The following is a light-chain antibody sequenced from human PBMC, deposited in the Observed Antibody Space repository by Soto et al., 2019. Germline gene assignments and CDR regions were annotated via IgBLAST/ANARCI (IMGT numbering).Light chain of an antibody. J-gene: IGKJ1*01. V-gene: IGKV3-20*01. CDR2: GAS. CDR1: QSVSSSY. Sequence: IVLTQSPGTLSLSPGERATLSCRASQSVSSSYLAWYQQKPGQAPRLLIYGASSRATGIPDRFSGSGSGTDFTLTISRLGPEDFAVYYCQQYGSSRTWTFGQGTKVDIK. CDR3: QQYGSSRTWT.